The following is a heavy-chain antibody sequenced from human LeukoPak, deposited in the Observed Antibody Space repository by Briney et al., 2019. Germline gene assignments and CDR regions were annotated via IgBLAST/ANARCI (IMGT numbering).Heavy chain of an antibody. CDR3: ARDMEDIVVVPAAAYYYYGMDV. CDR1: GFTFSSYS. V-gene: IGHV3-21*01. CDR2: ISSSSSYI. D-gene: IGHD2-2*01. J-gene: IGHJ6*02. Sequence: GGSLRLSCAASGFTFSSYSMNWVRQAPGKGLEWVSSISSSSSYIYYADSVKGRFTISRDNAKNSLYLQMNSLRAEDTAVYYCARDMEDIVVVPAAAYYYYGMDVWGQGTTVTVSS.